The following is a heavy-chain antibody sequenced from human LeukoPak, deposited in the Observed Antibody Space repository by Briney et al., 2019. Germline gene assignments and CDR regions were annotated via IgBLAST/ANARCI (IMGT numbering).Heavy chain of an antibody. J-gene: IGHJ4*02. CDR2: IYYSGST. Sequence: SETLSLTCTVSGGSISSSSYYCGWIRQPPGKGLEWIGTIYYSGSTYYSPSLKSRVTISVDTSNDQFSLKLSSVTAADTALYYCSTSRGTSYYFDYWGLGTLVTVSS. V-gene: IGHV4-39*01. CDR3: STSRGTSYYFDY. D-gene: IGHD1-26*01. CDR1: GGSISSSSYY.